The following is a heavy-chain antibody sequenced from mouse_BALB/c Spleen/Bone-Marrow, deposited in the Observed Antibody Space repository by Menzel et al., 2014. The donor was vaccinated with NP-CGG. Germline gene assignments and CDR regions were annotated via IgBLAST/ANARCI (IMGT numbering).Heavy chain of an antibody. CDR1: GFTFSGYA. CDR2: ISSGGTT. J-gene: IGHJ4*01. D-gene: IGHD1-1*01. CDR3: AGITTVDY. Sequence: EVYLVESGGGLVKPGGSLKLSCAASGFTFSGYAMSWVRQTPEKRLEWVASISSGGTTYYPDSVKGRFTISRDNARNILYLQMSSLRSEDTAMYYCAGITTVDYWGQGTSVTVSS. V-gene: IGHV5-6-5*01.